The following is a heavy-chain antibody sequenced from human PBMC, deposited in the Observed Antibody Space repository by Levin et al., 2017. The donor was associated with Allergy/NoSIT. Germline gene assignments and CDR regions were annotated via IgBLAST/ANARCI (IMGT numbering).Heavy chain of an antibody. D-gene: IGHD2-2*01. J-gene: IGHJ4*02. CDR2: ISYDGSNK. CDR1: GFTFSSYA. Sequence: GESLKISCAASGFTFSSYAMHWVRQAPGKGLEWVAVISYDGSNKYYADSVKGRFTISRDNSKNTLYLQMNSLRAEDTAVYYCARDIVVVPATQYFDYWGQGTLVTVSS. CDR3: ARDIVVVPATQYFDY. V-gene: IGHV3-30-3*01.